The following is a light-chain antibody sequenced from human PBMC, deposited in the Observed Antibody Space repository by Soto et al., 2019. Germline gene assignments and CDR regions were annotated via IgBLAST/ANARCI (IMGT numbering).Light chain of an antibody. Sequence: QLVLTQSPSASASLGASVKLTCTLSSGHSSYAIAWHQQQPEKGPRYLMNLNSDGSHSKGDGIPDCFSGSSSGAERYLTISSLQSEDEADYYCQTWGTGIGVFGGGTKLTVL. J-gene: IGLJ2*01. V-gene: IGLV4-69*01. CDR1: SGHSSYA. CDR2: LNSDGSH. CDR3: QTWGTGIGV.